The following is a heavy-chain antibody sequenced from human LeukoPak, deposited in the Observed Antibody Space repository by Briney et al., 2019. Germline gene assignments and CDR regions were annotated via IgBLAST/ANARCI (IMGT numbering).Heavy chain of an antibody. Sequence: ASVKVSCKASGYTFTSYAMHWVRQAPGQRLEWMGWINAGNGNTKYSQKFQGRVTITRDTSASTAYMELSSLRSEDTAVYYCARAPFYFDSSGWDWGQGTLVTVSS. D-gene: IGHD3-22*01. V-gene: IGHV1-3*01. CDR3: ARAPFYFDSSGWD. CDR1: GYTFTSYA. J-gene: IGHJ4*02. CDR2: INAGNGNT.